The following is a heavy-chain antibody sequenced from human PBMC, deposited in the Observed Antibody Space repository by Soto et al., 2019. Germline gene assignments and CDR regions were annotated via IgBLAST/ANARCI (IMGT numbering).Heavy chain of an antibody. V-gene: IGHV5-10-1*01. CDR3: AKTDSSGYFPNP. Sequence: PGESLKISCKGSGYSFTSYWISWVGQMPGKGLEWMGRIDPSDSYTNYSPSFQGHVTISADKSISTAYLQWSSLKASDTAMYYCAKTDSSGYFPNPWGQGTMVTVSS. J-gene: IGHJ3*01. D-gene: IGHD3-22*01. CDR2: IDPSDSYT. CDR1: GYSFTSYW.